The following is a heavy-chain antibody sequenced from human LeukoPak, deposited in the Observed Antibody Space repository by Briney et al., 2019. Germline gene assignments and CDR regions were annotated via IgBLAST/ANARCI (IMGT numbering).Heavy chain of an antibody. CDR3: ARDRSGYSAYYFDY. CDR2: IYPSGST. V-gene: IGHV4-4*07. CDR1: GGSTNTYC. Sequence: SETLSLTCTVSGGSTNTYCWSWIRQPAEKGLEWIGRIYPSGSTYYNPSLKSRVTISIDKSKNQFSLRLTSVTAADTAVYYCARDRSGYSAYYFDYWGQGSLVTVSS. D-gene: IGHD5-12*01. J-gene: IGHJ4*02.